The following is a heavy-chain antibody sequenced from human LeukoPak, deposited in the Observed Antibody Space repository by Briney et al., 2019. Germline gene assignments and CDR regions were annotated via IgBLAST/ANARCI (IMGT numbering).Heavy chain of an antibody. D-gene: IGHD3-22*01. CDR3: ARITYYYDSSGYYYCGY. V-gene: IGHV2-70*11. CDR2: IDWDDDK. Sequence: SGPTLVNPTQTLTLTCTFSGFSLSTSGMCVSWIRQPPGKDLEWLARIDWDDDKYYSKSLKTRLTISKDTSKNQVVLTMTNMDPVDTATYYCARITYYYDSSGYYYCGYWGQGTLVTVSS. CDR1: GFSLSTSGMC. J-gene: IGHJ4*02.